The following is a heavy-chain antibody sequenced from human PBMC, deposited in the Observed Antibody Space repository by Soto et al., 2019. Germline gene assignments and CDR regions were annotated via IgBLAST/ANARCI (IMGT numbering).Heavy chain of an antibody. CDR1: RFTFGNCV. D-gene: IGHD4-4*01. CDR3: ARGETTVVLEF. Sequence: LLLTRARNRFTFGNCVKHGGRQAPGKGMEWVAVIWYDGSNKYYADSVKGRFTISRDNSKNTLYLQMNSLRAEDASVYYCARGETTVVLEFLGKGTL. CDR2: IWYDGSNK. V-gene: IGHV3-33*01. J-gene: IGHJ4*02.